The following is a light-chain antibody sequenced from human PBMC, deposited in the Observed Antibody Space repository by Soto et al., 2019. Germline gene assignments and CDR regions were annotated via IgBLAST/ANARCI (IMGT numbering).Light chain of an antibody. CDR3: QQLNTIPPWT. V-gene: IGKV1-9*01. Sequence: IQITLFPASLSAYDGDRVTITCQASQDISNYLNWYQQKPGKAPELLIYAASTLQSGVPSRFSGSGSGTDFTLTISGLQPEDSATYYCQQLNTIPPWTLGQGAMVDIK. CDR2: AAS. J-gene: IGKJ1*01. CDR1: QDISNY.